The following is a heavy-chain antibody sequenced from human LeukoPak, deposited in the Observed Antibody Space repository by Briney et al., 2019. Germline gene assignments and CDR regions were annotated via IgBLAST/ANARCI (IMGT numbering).Heavy chain of an antibody. V-gene: IGHV1-2*06. CDR3: ARGPGYSSGWYFY. D-gene: IGHD6-19*01. Sequence: ASVKVSCKASGHTFTGYYMHWVRQAPGQGLEWMGRINPNSGGTNYAQKFQGRVTMTRDTSISTAYMELSRLRSEDTAVYYCARGPGYSSGWYFYWGQGTLVTVSS. J-gene: IGHJ4*02. CDR1: GHTFTGYY. CDR2: INPNSGGT.